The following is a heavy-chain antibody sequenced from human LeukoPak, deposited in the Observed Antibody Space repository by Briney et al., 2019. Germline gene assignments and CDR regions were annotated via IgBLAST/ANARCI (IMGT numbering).Heavy chain of an antibody. D-gene: IGHD1-26*01. Sequence: ASETLSLTCTVSGGSISSSSYYWGWIRQPPGKGLEWIGSIYYSGSTYYNPSLKSRVTISVDTSENQFSLKLSSVTAADTAVYYCAIQGRHLTLGGATPRWFDPWGQGTLVTVSS. CDR1: GGSISSSSYY. CDR2: IYYSGST. J-gene: IGHJ5*02. V-gene: IGHV4-39*01. CDR3: AIQGRHLTLGGATPRWFDP.